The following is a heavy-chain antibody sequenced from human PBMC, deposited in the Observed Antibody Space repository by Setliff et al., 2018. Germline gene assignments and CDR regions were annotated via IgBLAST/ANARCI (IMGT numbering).Heavy chain of an antibody. CDR3: ARYGGGHFWFFGL. J-gene: IGHJ2*01. Sequence: PSETLSLTCAVYGDSLSDYYWSWIRQAPGKGPEWIEEINHRGSTNYSPSLRSRVTMSVDTSKKQLSLKLTTVTAADTAVYYCARYGGGHFWFFGLWGRGTLVTVSS. CDR1: GDSLSDYY. CDR2: INHRGST. D-gene: IGHD2-15*01. V-gene: IGHV4-34*01.